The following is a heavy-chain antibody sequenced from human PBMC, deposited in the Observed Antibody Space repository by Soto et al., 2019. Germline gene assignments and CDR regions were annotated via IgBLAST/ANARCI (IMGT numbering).Heavy chain of an antibody. J-gene: IGHJ4*02. V-gene: IGHV4-39*01. CDR1: GGSISSSSYY. CDR2: IYYSGST. D-gene: IGHD3-10*01. Sequence: SETLSLTCTVSGGSISSSSYYWGWIRQPPGKGLEWIGSIYYSGSTYYNPSLKSRVTISVDTSKNQFSLKLSSVTAADTAVYYCARPSLADYYGSGSYYTATFDYWGQGTLVTVSS. CDR3: ARPSLADYYGSGSYYTATFDY.